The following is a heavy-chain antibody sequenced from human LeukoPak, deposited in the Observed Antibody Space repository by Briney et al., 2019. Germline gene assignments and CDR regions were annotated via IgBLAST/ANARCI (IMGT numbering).Heavy chain of an antibody. CDR3: ARSGAQVGATTWYFDL. D-gene: IGHD1-26*01. J-gene: IGHJ2*01. CDR1: GGTFSSYA. Sequence: ASVKVSCKASGGTFSSYAISWVLQAPGQGLEWMGGIIPIFGTANYAQKFQGRVTITADKSTSTAYMELSSLRSEDTAVYYCARSGAQVGATTWYFDLWGRGTLVTVSS. CDR2: IIPIFGTA. V-gene: IGHV1-69*06.